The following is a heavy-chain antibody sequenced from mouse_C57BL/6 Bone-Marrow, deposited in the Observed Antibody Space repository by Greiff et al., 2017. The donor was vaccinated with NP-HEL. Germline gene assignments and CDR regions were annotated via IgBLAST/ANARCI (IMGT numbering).Heavy chain of an antibody. D-gene: IGHD3-2*02. Sequence: QVQLQQPGAELVKPGASVKMSCKASGYTFTSYWITWVKQRPGQGLEWIGDIYPGSGSTNYNEKFKSKATLTVDTSSSTAYMQLSSLTSEDSAVYYCAREGELRLKKHYYAMDYWGQGTSVTVSS. V-gene: IGHV1-55*01. CDR3: AREGELRLKKHYYAMDY. CDR2: IYPGSGST. J-gene: IGHJ4*01. CDR1: GYTFTSYW.